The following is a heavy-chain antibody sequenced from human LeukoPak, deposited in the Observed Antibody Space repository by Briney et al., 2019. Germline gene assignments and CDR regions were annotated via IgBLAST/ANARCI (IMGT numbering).Heavy chain of an antibody. J-gene: IGHJ4*02. CDR3: ARGASSGYRIDY. V-gene: IGHV3-74*01. CDR1: GFTFNNYW. D-gene: IGHD5-18*01. CDR2: ISKDGSTT. Sequence: GGSLRLSCAASGFTFNNYWMHWVRQAPGKGLVWVARISKDGSTTNYADSVKGRFTISRDNAKNTLYLQMNSLTAEDTALYYCARGASSGYRIDYWGQGTLVTVSS.